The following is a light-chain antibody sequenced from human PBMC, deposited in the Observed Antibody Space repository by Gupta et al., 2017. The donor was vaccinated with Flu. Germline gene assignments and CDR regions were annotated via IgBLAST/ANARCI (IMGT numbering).Light chain of an antibody. J-gene: IGLJ3*02. CDR3: AAWDDSLNGLV. Sequence: QSVLTQPPSTSGTPGQRVTISCSGSSSNIGTKTVDWYQQLPGSAPKLLIYSNNRRPSGVPDRFSGSKSGTSASLAISGLQAEDEADYYCAAWDDSLNGLVFGGGTKLTVL. V-gene: IGLV1-44*01. CDR2: SNN. CDR1: SSNIGTKT.